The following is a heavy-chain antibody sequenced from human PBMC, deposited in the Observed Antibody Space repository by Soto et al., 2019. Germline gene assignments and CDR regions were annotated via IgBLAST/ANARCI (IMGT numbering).Heavy chain of an antibody. V-gene: IGHV3-7*01. D-gene: IGHD3-22*01. CDR2: IKPDGSEK. CDR1: AFTLSSYW. J-gene: IGHJ3*02. Sequence: EVQLVESGGGLVQPGGSLRLSCEASAFTLSSYWMSWVRQAPGKGLEWVANIKPDGSEKYYVDSVKGRFTISRDNTKHSLYLQMSTLRPEDTAIYYCARDYEFGFDMWGQGTLVTVSS. CDR3: ARDYEFGFDM.